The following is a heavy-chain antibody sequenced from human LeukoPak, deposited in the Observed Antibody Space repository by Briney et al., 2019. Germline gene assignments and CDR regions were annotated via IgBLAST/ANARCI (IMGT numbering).Heavy chain of an antibody. J-gene: IGHJ4*02. CDR1: GFTFDDYA. D-gene: IGHD6-19*01. Sequence: GGSLRLSCAASGFTFDDYAMHWVRQAPGKGLEWVSGISWNSGSIGYADPVKGRFTISRDNAKNSLYLQMNSLRAEDTALYYCAKDTETGWYWGQGTLVTVSS. V-gene: IGHV3-9*01. CDR3: AKDTETGWY. CDR2: ISWNSGSI.